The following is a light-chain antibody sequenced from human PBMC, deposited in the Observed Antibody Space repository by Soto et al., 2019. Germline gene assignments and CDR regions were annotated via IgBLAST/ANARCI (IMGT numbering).Light chain of an antibody. J-gene: IGKJ1*01. CDR1: QGMTNY. Sequence: AIRMTQSPSTFSASTGDRVTITCRASQGMTNYLAWYQQKPGKAPTLLIYAASTLQSGVPSRFSGSGSGTDFTLTISCLQSEDFATYYCQQYYSYPRTFGQGTKVEIK. V-gene: IGKV1-8*01. CDR2: AAS. CDR3: QQYYSYPRT.